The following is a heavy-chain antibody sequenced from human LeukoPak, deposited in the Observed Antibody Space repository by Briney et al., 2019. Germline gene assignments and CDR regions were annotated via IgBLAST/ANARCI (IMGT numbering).Heavy chain of an antibody. J-gene: IGHJ4*02. CDR3: ARSTEWFADY. CDR2: MTSDSNRR. CDR1: GFTFSSYG. D-gene: IGHD3-3*01. V-gene: IGHV3-48*01. Sequence: TGGSLRLSCAASGFTFSSYGMNWVRQAPGKGLEWIAYMTSDSNRRYYADSVRGRFTISRDNAKNSVYLELSNLRADDTAIYYCARSTEWFADYWGQGTLVTVSS.